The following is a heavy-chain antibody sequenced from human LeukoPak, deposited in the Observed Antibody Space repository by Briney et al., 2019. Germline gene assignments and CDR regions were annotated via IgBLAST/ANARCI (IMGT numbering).Heavy chain of an antibody. CDR1: GGTFSSYA. J-gene: IGHJ4*02. CDR3: ARAEYYYDSSGSLPPYYFDY. CDR2: IIPIFGTA. D-gene: IGHD3-22*01. V-gene: IGHV1-69*13. Sequence: SVKVSCKASGGTFSSYAISWVRQALGQGLEWMGGIIPIFGTANYAQKFQGRVTITADESTSTAYMELSSLRSEDTAVYYCARAEYYYDSSGSLPPYYFDYWGQGTLVTVSS.